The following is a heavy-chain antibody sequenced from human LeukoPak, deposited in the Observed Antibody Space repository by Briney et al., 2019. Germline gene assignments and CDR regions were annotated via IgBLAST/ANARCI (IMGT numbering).Heavy chain of an antibody. CDR2: ISGSGGST. J-gene: IGHJ4*02. CDR1: GFTFSSYT. D-gene: IGHD4-23*01. CDR3: ARRAGGYSHPYDY. V-gene: IGHV3-23*01. Sequence: GGSLRLSCAASGFTFSSYTMSWVRQAPGKGLEWVSAISGSGGSTYYADSVKGRFTISRDNSKNTLYLQMNSLRAEDTAVYYCARRAGGYSHPYDYWGQGTLVTVSS.